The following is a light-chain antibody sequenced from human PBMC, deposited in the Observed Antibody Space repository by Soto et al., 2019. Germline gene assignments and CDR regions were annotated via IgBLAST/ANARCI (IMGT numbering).Light chain of an antibody. V-gene: IGLV2-23*02. CDR1: SSDVGSYNL. Sequence: QSVLTQPASVSGSPGQSITISCTGTSSDVGSYNLVSWYQQHPGKAPKLMIYEVSKRPSGVSNRFSGSKSGNTASLTISGLQAEDEADYYCCSYAGSSSYVFGTGPQVTVL. CDR2: EVS. J-gene: IGLJ1*01. CDR3: CSYAGSSSYV.